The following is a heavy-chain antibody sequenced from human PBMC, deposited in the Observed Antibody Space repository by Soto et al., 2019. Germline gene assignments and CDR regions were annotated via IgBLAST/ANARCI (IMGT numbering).Heavy chain of an antibody. CDR2: IIPIFGTA. D-gene: IGHD5-18*01. V-gene: IGHV1-69*13. J-gene: IGHJ5*02. CDR3: ARGSRGYSYRQSRDWFDP. CDR1: GGTFSSYA. Sequence: SVKVSCKASGGTFSSYAISWVRQAPGQGLEWMGGIIPIFGTANYAQKFQGRVTITADESTSTAYMELSSLRSEDTAVYYCARGSRGYSYRQSRDWFDPWGQGPLVTVSS.